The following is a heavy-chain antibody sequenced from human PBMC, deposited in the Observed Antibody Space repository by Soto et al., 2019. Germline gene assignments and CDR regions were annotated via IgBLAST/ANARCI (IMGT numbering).Heavy chain of an antibody. D-gene: IGHD4-17*01. Sequence: EVQLVESGGGLVQPGRSLRLSCAASGFTFDDYAMHWVRQAPGKGLEWVSGISWNSGSIGYADSVKGRFTISRDNXKNSLDLQMNSLRAEDTALYYCAKDYGGNSDYFDYWGQGTLVTVSS. CDR1: GFTFDDYA. CDR2: ISWNSGSI. V-gene: IGHV3-9*01. J-gene: IGHJ4*02. CDR3: AKDYGGNSDYFDY.